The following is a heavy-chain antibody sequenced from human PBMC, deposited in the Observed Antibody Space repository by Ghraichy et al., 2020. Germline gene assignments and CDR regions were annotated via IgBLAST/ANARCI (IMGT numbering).Heavy chain of an antibody. CDR3: ANARSGSYSDY. D-gene: IGHD3-10*01. CDR1: RFTFSSYA. V-gene: IGHV3-23*01. CDR2: ISYSGDNT. Sequence: GGSLRLSCAASRFTFSSYAMRWVRQAPGKGLEWVSSISYSGDNTYYADSVKGRFTISRDNSKNTLYLQMDSLRAEDTAVYYCANARSGSYSDYWGQGTLVTVSS. J-gene: IGHJ4*02.